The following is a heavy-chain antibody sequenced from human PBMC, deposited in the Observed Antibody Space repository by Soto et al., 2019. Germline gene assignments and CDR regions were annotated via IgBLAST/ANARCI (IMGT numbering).Heavy chain of an antibody. CDR2: IIPTLGTP. V-gene: IGHV1-69*01. D-gene: IGHD3-3*01. CDR1: GGTFSTHA. Sequence: QVQLVQSGAEVKKPGSSVKVSCKASGGTFSTHAISWVRQAPGQGLEWLGGIIPTLGTPNYAQKFQGRVTVTADEYTSTAYMELSRLTSEDTAVYYCARXAFRSGYYGYYYGMDVWGQGTAVNV. J-gene: IGHJ6*02. CDR3: ARXAFRSGYYGYYYGMDV.